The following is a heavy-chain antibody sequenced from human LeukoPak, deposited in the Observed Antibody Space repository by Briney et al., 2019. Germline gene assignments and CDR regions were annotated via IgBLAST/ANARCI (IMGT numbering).Heavy chain of an antibody. V-gene: IGHV3-30-3*01. J-gene: IGHJ4*02. CDR2: ISYDGSSK. Sequence: GRSLRLSCAASGFTFSSYAMHWVRQAPGKGLEWVAVISYDGSSKYYADSVKGRFTISRDNSKNTLYLQMNSLRAEDTAVCYCARDDGSGWNPDYWGQGTLVTVSS. CDR3: ARDDGSGWNPDY. D-gene: IGHD6-19*01. CDR1: GFTFSSYA.